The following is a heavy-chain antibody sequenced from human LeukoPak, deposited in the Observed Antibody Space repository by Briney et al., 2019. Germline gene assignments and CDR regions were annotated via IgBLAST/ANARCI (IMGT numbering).Heavy chain of an antibody. Sequence: GGSLRLSCAASGFTFSSYAMSWVRQAPGKELEWVSAISGSGGSTYYADSVKGRFTISRDNSKNTLYLQMNSLRAEDTAVYYCAKGSSIFGVVRGEYWGQGTLVTVSS. D-gene: IGHD3-3*01. J-gene: IGHJ4*02. CDR2: ISGSGGST. CDR3: AKGSSIFGVVRGEY. CDR1: GFTFSSYA. V-gene: IGHV3-23*01.